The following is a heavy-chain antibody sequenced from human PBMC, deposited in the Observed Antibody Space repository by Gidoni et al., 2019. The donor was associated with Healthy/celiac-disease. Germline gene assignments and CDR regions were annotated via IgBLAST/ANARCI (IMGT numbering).Heavy chain of an antibody. CDR3: AREPLRDGYKRAIDY. Sequence: QVQLQESGPGLVKPSQTLSLTCTVSGGSISSGDYYWSWIRQPPGKTLEWIGYIYYSGSTYYNPSLKSRVTISVDTSKNQFSLKLSSVTAADTAVYYCAREPLRDGYKRAIDYWGQGTLVTVSS. CDR2: IYYSGST. J-gene: IGHJ4*02. D-gene: IGHD5-12*01. CDR1: GGSISSGDYY. V-gene: IGHV4-30-4*01.